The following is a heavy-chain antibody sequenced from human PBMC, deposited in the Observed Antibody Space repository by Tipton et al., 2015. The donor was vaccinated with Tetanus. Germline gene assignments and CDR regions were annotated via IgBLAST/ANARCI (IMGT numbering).Heavy chain of an antibody. V-gene: IGHV4-61*01. CDR2: VSYSGRT. CDR3: ARERSGFNVGHLDV. J-gene: IGHJ4*02. CDR1: GGSVRSGSYS. D-gene: IGHD3-3*01. Sequence: GLVKPSETLSLTCTVSGGSVRSGSYSWNWIRQPPGKGLEWLAYVSYSGRTNSNYSLKSRITVSQEPSKNQFSLRLTSVTAADTAVYFCARERSGFNVGHLDVWGPGILVIVSS.